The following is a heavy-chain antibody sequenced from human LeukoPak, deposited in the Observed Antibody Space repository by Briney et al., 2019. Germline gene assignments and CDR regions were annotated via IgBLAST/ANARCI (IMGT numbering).Heavy chain of an antibody. CDR3: AAAYSSSWYRVMDV. V-gene: IGHV4-59*12. CDR1: GGSISSYY. Sequence: SETLSLTCTVSGGSISSYYWSWIRQPPGKGLEWIGYIYYSGSTNYNPSLKSRVTISVDTSKNQFSLKLSSVTAADTAVYYCAAAYSSSWYRVMDVWGQGTTVTVSS. J-gene: IGHJ6*02. D-gene: IGHD6-13*01. CDR2: IYYSGST.